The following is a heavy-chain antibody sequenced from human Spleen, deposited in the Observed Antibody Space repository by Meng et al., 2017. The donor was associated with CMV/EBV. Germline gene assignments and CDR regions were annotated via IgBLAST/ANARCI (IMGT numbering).Heavy chain of an antibody. D-gene: IGHD2-21*02. J-gene: IGHJ4*02. CDR3: ARVVTALWGYYFDY. CDR1: GCSSSSRNW. CDR2: IYHSGST. Sequence: PHPGPCLVNPSRTLAPTCAVSGCSSSSRNWWSCVRQPPGKGLEWIGGIYHSGSTNYNPSLTSRVTISVDKSKNQFSLKLSSVTAADTAVYYCARVVTALWGYYFDYWGQGTLVTVSS. V-gene: IGHV4-4*02.